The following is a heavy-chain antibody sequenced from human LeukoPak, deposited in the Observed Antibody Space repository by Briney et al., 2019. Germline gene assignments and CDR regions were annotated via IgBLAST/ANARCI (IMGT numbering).Heavy chain of an antibody. V-gene: IGHV1-18*04. CDR2: IGAYNGNT. CDR1: GYTFTSYG. D-gene: IGHD2-2*01. J-gene: IGHJ4*02. CDR3: ARDLGYCSSTSCYDPVGDY. Sequence: ASVKVSCKASGYTFTSYGISWVRQAPGQGLEWMGWIGAYNGNTNYAQKLQGRVTMTTDTSTSTAYMELRSLRSDDTAVYYCARDLGYCSSTSCYDPVGDYWGQGTLVTVSS.